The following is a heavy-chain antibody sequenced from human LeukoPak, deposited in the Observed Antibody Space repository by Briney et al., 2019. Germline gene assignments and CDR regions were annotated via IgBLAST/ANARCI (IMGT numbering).Heavy chain of an antibody. CDR2: ISSSSSYI. Sequence: GSLRLSCAASGFTFSSYSMNWVRQAPGKGLEWVSSISSSSSYIYYADSVKGRFTISRDNAKNSLYLQMNSLRAEDTAVYYCARASSGSSFRCLDYWGQGTLVTVSS. CDR1: GFTFSSYS. J-gene: IGHJ4*02. CDR3: ARASSGSSFRCLDY. V-gene: IGHV3-21*01. D-gene: IGHD1-26*01.